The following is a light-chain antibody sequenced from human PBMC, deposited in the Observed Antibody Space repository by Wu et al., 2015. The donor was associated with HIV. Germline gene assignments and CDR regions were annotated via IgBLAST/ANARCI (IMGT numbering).Light chain of an antibody. CDR2: AAS. CDR1: QGISHF. CDR3: QQLNSYPLT. J-gene: IGKJ4*01. V-gene: IGKV1-9*01. Sequence: DIQLTQSPSFLSASVGDRVTITCRASQGISHFLGWYQQKPGKAPKLLIYAASTLQSGVPSRFTGSGSGTEFTLTISSLQPDDFATYYCQQLNSYPLTFGGGTKVXIK.